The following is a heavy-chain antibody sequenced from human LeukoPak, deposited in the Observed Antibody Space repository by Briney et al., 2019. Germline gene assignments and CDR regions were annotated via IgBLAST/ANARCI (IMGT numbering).Heavy chain of an antibody. CDR2: ISSSSSYI. CDR3: ARNGGSGWLNWFDP. V-gene: IGHV3-21*01. CDR1: GFTFSSYS. J-gene: IGHJ5*02. D-gene: IGHD6-19*01. Sequence: GGSLRLSCAASGFTFSSYSMNWVRQAPGKGLEWVSSISSSSSYIYYADSVKGRFTISRDNAKNSLYLQMNSLRAEDTAVYYCARNGGSGWLNWFDPWGQGTLDTVSS.